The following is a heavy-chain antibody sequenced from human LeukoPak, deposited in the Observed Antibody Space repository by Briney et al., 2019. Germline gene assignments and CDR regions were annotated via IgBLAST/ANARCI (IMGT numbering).Heavy chain of an antibody. J-gene: IGHJ4*02. Sequence: SETLSLTCAVYGGSFSGYYWSWIRQPPGKGLEWIGEINHSGSTNYNPSLKSRVTISVDTSKNQFSLKLSSVTAADTAVYYCARKGYSYGYLGNFDYWGQGTLVTVSS. CDR2: INHSGST. D-gene: IGHD5-18*01. CDR1: GGSFSGYY. V-gene: IGHV4-34*01. CDR3: ARKGYSYGYLGNFDY.